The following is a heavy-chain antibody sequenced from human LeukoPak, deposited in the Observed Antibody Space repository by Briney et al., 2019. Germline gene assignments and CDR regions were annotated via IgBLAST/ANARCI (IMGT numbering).Heavy chain of an antibody. CDR3: AAADYYDSSGYYYS. D-gene: IGHD3-22*01. Sequence: SETLSLTCAVYGGSFSGYYWSWIRQPPGKGLEWIGEINHSGSTNYKPSLKSRVTISVDTSKNQFSLKLSSVTAADTAVYYCAAADYYDSSGYYYSWGQGTLVTVSS. CDR2: INHSGST. J-gene: IGHJ4*02. V-gene: IGHV4-34*01. CDR1: GGSFSGYY.